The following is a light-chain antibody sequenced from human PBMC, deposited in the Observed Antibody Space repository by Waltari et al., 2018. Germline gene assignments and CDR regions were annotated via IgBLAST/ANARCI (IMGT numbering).Light chain of an antibody. V-gene: IGKV1-5*03. J-gene: IGKJ1*01. Sequence: DIQMTQSPSTPSASVGDRVSITCRASQTIRTWLAWFQQKPGKAPKLLIYKASSLESGVPSRFSGSGSETEFTLTISSLQPDDFATYYCQQYYAYSWTFGQGTKVEIK. CDR2: KAS. CDR1: QTIRTW. CDR3: QQYYAYSWT.